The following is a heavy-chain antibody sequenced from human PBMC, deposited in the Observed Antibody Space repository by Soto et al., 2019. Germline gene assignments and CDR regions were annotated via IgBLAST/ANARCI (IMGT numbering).Heavy chain of an antibody. V-gene: IGHV3-64D*06. CDR3: VKDRYVDY. J-gene: IGHJ4*02. Sequence: LRLSCSVFGFAFSNYAMHWVRQAPGKGLQYVSSISSNGGSTYYADSVQGRFTISRDNSRNTLYLQMSSLRLEDTAVYYCVKDRYVDYWRQGTLVTVSS. CDR1: GFAFSNYA. CDR2: ISSNGGST.